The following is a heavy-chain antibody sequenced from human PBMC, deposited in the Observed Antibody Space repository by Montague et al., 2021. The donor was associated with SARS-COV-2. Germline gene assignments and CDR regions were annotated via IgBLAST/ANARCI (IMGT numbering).Heavy chain of an antibody. J-gene: IGHJ4*02. D-gene: IGHD2-15*01. CDR1: GDSISSYD. CDR2: VHYTEST. Sequence: SETLSLTCKVSGDSISSYDWSWVRQSQGKGLGWVGYVHYTESTEYNSSLKTQVPLSLDTPTNHFSLKLRSLTATDTAVDYCASAQNTCFIATCVNYFEGWGPGALVTVSS. CDR3: ASAQNTCFIATCVNYFEG. V-gene: IGHV4-59*01.